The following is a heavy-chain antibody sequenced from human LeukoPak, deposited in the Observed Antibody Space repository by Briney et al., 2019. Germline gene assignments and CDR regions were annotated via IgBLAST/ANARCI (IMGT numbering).Heavy chain of an antibody. CDR1: GYTFTSYG. CDR2: ISAYNGNT. Sequence: ASVKVSCKASGYTFTSYGISWVRQAPGQGLEWMGWISAYNGNTNYAQKLQGRVTMTTDTSTSTAYMELSSLRSEDTAVYYCATVYYYGSGSYPYFDYWGQGTLVTVSS. V-gene: IGHV1-18*01. J-gene: IGHJ4*02. CDR3: ATVYYYGSGSYPYFDY. D-gene: IGHD3-10*01.